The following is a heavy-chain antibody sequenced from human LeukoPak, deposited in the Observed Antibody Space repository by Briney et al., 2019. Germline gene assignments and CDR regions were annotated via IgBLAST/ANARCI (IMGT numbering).Heavy chain of an antibody. CDR3: ARVRKGPNVDEY. Sequence: PGGSLRLSCAASGFTFSSYSMNWVRQAPGKGLEWVSSISSSSSYIYYADSVKGRFTISRDNAKNSLYLQMNSLRAEDTAVYYCARVRKGPNVDEYWVHATLVTVYS. J-gene: IGHJ4*01. CDR2: ISSSSSYI. CDR1: GFTFSSYS. V-gene: IGHV3-21*01. D-gene: IGHD1-14*01.